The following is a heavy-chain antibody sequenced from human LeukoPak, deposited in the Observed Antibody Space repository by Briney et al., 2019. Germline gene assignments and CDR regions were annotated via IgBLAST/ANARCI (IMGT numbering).Heavy chain of an antibody. CDR2: IYYSGST. D-gene: IGHD6-19*01. V-gene: IGHV4-59*08. Sequence: SETLSLTCTVSGGSISSYYWSWIRQPPVKGLEWIGYIYYSGSTNYNPSLKSRVTISVDTSKNQFSLKLSSVTAADTAVYYCARHSERWLGAFDIWGQGTMVTVSS. CDR1: GGSISSYY. J-gene: IGHJ3*02. CDR3: ARHSERWLGAFDI.